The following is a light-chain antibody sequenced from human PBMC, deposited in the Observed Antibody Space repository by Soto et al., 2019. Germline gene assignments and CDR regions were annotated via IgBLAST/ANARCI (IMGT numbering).Light chain of an antibody. V-gene: IGLV2-8*01. Sequence: QSVLTQPPSASGSPGQSVTISCTETSSDVGGYNYVSWYQQHPGKAPKLMIYEVSKRPSGVPDRFSGSKSGNTASLTVSGLQAEDEADYYCSSYAGSNNLGVFGTGTKLTVL. CDR1: SSDVGGYNY. CDR3: SSYAGSNNLGV. CDR2: EVS. J-gene: IGLJ1*01.